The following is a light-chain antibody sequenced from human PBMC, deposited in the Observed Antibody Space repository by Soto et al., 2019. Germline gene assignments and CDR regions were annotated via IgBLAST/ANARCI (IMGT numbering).Light chain of an antibody. CDR1: QSIGRF. V-gene: IGKV1-39*01. CDR2: VAS. CDR3: QQSFVTPRT. Sequence: DIQMTQSPSSLSASVGDRVTITCRASQSIGRFLNWHQQKPGKAPNVLINVASTLRSGVPSRFSGSGSGTDFTLTISSLQPEDFATYYCQQSFVTPRTFGQGTKVDIK. J-gene: IGKJ1*01.